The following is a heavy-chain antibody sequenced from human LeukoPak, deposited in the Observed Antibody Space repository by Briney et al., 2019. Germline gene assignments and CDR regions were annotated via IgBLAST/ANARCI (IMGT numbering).Heavy chain of an antibody. CDR2: IYYSGST. Sequence: SETLSLTCTVSGGSISSYYWSRLRQPPGKGLEWIGYIYYSGSTNYNPSLKSRVTISVDTSKNQFSLKLSSVTAADTAVYYCATSSIAVAGTTYYFDYWGRGTLVTVSS. D-gene: IGHD6-19*01. V-gene: IGHV4-59*01. J-gene: IGHJ4*02. CDR1: GGSISSYY. CDR3: ATSSIAVAGTTYYFDY.